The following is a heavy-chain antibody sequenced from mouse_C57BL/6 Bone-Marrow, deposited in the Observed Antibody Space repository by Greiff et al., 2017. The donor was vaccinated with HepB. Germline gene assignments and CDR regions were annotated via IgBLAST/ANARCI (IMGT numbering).Heavy chain of an antibody. V-gene: IGHV1-69*01. D-gene: IGHD2-5*01. Sequence: QVQLQQPGAELVMPGASVKLSCKASGYTFTSYWMHWVKQRPGQGLEWIGESDPSDSYTNYNQKFKGKSTLTVDKSSSTAYMQLSSLTSEDSAVYYCSRDHYSNPYYYAMDYWGQGTSVTVSS. CDR3: SRDHYSNPYYYAMDY. J-gene: IGHJ4*01. CDR1: GYTFTSYW. CDR2: SDPSDSYT.